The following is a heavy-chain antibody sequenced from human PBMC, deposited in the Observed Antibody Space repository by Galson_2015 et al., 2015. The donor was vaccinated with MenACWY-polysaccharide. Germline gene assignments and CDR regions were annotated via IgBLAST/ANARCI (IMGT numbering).Heavy chain of an antibody. CDR1: GFSFKSYG. CDR2: ISDDGTHK. Sequence: SLRLSCAASGFSFKSYGMHWARQAPGKGLEWVAVISDDGTHKYYADSVKGRFTISRDNSRSTMYLQMNSLRAEDTALYYCAREVVPAATYYYMDVWGKGTTVTVSS. CDR3: AREVVPAATYYYMDV. V-gene: IGHV3-30*03. D-gene: IGHD2-2*01. J-gene: IGHJ6*03.